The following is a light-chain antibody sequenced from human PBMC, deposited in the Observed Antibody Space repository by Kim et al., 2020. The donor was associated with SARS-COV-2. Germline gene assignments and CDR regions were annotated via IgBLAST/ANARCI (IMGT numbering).Light chain of an antibody. CDR3: QQRNMWPRT. CDR2: DAS. Sequence: LSPGQRATLSCSASQSIGTDLAWYQQRPGQTPRLFIYDASNRATGIPVRISGSGAGTDFTLTFSSLEPEESEVYYCQQRNMWPRTFGQGTKVDIK. J-gene: IGKJ1*01. V-gene: IGKV3-11*01. CDR1: QSIGTD.